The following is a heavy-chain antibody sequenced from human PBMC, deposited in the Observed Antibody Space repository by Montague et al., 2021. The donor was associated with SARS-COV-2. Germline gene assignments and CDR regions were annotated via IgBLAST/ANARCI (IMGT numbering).Heavy chain of an antibody. D-gene: IGHD3-22*01. J-gene: IGHJ4*02. CDR1: GGSFSDYY. CDR3: ARGRQHFNMIVVVMTGGEYYFDY. V-gene: IGHV4-34*01. Sequence: SETLSLTCAVYGGSFSDYYWSWIRQPPGKGLEWIGEINHRGTSKYNTSLKSRVSISLDTSKNQFSLYLRSVTAADTAVYYCARGRQHFNMIVVVMTGGEYYFDYWGQGTLVTVSS. CDR2: INHRGTS.